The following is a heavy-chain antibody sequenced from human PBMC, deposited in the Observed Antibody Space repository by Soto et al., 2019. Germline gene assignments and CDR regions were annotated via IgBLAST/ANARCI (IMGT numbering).Heavy chain of an antibody. J-gene: IGHJ4*02. CDR3: ARDRARTLVDTAMVFDY. Sequence: SVKVSCKASGGTFSSYAISWVRQAPGQGLEWMGGIIPIFGTANYAQKFQGRVTITADKSTSTAYMELSSLRSEDTAVYYCARDRARTLVDTAMVFDYWGQGTLVTVSS. D-gene: IGHD5-18*01. CDR1: GGTFSSYA. V-gene: IGHV1-69*06. CDR2: IIPIFGTA.